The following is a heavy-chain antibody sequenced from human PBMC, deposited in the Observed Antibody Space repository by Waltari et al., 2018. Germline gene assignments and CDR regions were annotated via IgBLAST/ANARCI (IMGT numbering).Heavy chain of an antibody. D-gene: IGHD3-22*01. CDR1: GYSISSGYY. CDR3: ARERRTTYYYDSSGYYYDAFDI. Sequence: QVQLQESGPGLVKPSETLSLTCAVSGYSISSGYYWGWIRQPPGKGLEWIGSIYHSWSTYYNPSLKSRVTISVDTSKNQFSLKLSSVTAADTAVYYCARERRTTYYYDSSGYYYDAFDIWGQGTMVTVSS. V-gene: IGHV4-38-2*02. CDR2: IYHSWST. J-gene: IGHJ3*02.